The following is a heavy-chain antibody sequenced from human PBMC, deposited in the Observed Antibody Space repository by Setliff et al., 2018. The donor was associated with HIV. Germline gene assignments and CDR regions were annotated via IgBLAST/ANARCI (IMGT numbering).Heavy chain of an antibody. Sequence: ASVKVSCKASGYTFTSYGISWVRQAPGQGLEWMGWISAYSGDTKYAQKVQGRVTLTTDTSSSTVYMELRSLRSDDTAVYYCARDAWVEFLEWTFYGMDVWGQGTTVTVSS. CDR1: GYTFTSYG. J-gene: IGHJ6*02. CDR2: ISAYSGDT. CDR3: ARDAWVEFLEWTFYGMDV. D-gene: IGHD3-3*02. V-gene: IGHV1-18*01.